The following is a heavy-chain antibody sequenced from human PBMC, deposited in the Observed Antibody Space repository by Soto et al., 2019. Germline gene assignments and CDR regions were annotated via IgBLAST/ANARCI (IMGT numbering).Heavy chain of an antibody. J-gene: IGHJ6*02. Sequence: SSVKVSCKASGGTFSSYTISWVRQAPGQGLEWMGWINAIHGIAKYSQKFQGRVTITRDTSASTTYMELSSLISEDTAVYYCARFIGGAYGMDVWGQGTTVTVSS. CDR2: INAIHGIA. CDR1: GGTFSSYT. D-gene: IGHD2-15*01. V-gene: IGHV1-69*02. CDR3: ARFIGGAYGMDV.